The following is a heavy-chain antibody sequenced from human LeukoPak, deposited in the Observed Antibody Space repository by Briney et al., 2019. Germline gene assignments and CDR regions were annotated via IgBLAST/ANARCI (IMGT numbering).Heavy chain of an antibody. J-gene: IGHJ5*02. Sequence: GASVKVSCKASGYTFTSYAMNWVRQAPGQGLEWMGWINTNTGNPTYAQGFTGRFVFSLDTSVSTAYLQISSLKAEDTAVYYCARDLFQRVVPAARNWFDPWGQGTLVTVSS. D-gene: IGHD2-2*01. CDR3: ARDLFQRVVPAARNWFDP. CDR2: INTNTGNP. V-gene: IGHV7-4-1*02. CDR1: GYTFTSYA.